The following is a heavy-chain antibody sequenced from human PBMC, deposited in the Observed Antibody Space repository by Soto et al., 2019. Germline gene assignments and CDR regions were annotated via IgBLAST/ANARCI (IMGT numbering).Heavy chain of an antibody. CDR3: LRDTAPAACYDY. D-gene: IGHD2-2*01. J-gene: IGHJ4*02. CDR2: INRDGSST. Sequence: GGSLRLSCAASGFTLSIYWMHWVRRPPGKGLEWVSRINRDGSSTTYADSVKGRFTISRDSAKNTLYLQMNSLRVDDTAVYYCLRDTAPAACYDYWSQGTLVTVS. V-gene: IGHV3-74*01. CDR1: GFTLSIYW.